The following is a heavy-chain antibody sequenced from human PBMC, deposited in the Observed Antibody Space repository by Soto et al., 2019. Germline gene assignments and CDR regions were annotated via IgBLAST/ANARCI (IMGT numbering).Heavy chain of an antibody. CDR1: GYTFSGYY. V-gene: IGHV1-2*02. CDR3: GRELGYSYYYYYAVDV. D-gene: IGHD2-21*01. J-gene: IGHJ6*02. Sequence: ASVKVSCKASGYTFSGYYMHWVRQAPGQGLEWMGWINPNTGGTNYAQKFQGRVTMTREMSISTAYMELSSLRSDDTAVYYCGRELGYSYYYYYAVDVWGQGTTVTVSS. CDR2: INPNTGGT.